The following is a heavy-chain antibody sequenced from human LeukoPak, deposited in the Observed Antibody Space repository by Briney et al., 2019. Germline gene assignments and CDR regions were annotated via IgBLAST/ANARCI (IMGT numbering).Heavy chain of an antibody. CDR2: IVVGSGNT. D-gene: IGHD3-22*01. CDR3: AAVTYYYDSGFYGMDV. J-gene: IGHJ6*02. V-gene: IGHV1-58*02. Sequence: ASVKVSCKASGFTFTSSAMQWVRQARGQRLEWIGWIVVGSGNTNYAQKFQERVTITRDMSTSTAYMELSSLRSEDTAVYYCAAVTYYYDSGFYGMDVWGQGTTVTVSS. CDR1: GFTFTSSA.